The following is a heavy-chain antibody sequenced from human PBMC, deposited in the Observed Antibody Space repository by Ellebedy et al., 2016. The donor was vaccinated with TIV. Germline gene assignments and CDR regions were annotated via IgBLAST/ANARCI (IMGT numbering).Heavy chain of an antibody. CDR2: INEDGTKK. D-gene: IGHD4-17*01. Sequence: GESLKISCVDSGFGFSYYWMTWVRQAPGKGLEWVANINEDGTKKHYVDSVRGRFTISRDYAGNSLFLQMNSLGAEDTAVYYCARAIYGASYLWGRGTLVTVSS. CDR1: GFGFSYYW. J-gene: IGHJ2*01. V-gene: IGHV3-7*01. CDR3: ARAIYGASYL.